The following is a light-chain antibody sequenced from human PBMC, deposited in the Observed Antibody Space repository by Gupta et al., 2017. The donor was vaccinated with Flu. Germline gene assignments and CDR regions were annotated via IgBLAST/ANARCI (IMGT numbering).Light chain of an antibody. CDR3: QSYDSSLSAWV. CDR1: SSNIGAGHD. Sequence: QSVLTQPPSVSGAPGQRVTISCPGSSSNIGAGHDVHWYHQLPQTAPKRLIYGNTNRPSGVPDRFSGSRSGTSASLAITGLQADDEADYYCQSYDSSLSAWVFGGGTKLTVL. V-gene: IGLV1-40*01. CDR2: GNT. J-gene: IGLJ3*02.